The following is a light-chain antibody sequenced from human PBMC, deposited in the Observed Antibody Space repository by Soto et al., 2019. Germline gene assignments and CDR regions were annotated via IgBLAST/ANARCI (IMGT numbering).Light chain of an antibody. Sequence: DIEMTQSPSTLSASVGDRVTITCRASQSISSWLAWYQQKPGKAPKVLISKASSLKSGVPSRFSGSGSGTEFTLTISSLQPDDFSTYSCQQYNSYSQTVGQGTKVEIK. CDR1: QSISSW. CDR3: QQYNSYSQT. CDR2: KAS. J-gene: IGKJ1*01. V-gene: IGKV1-5*03.